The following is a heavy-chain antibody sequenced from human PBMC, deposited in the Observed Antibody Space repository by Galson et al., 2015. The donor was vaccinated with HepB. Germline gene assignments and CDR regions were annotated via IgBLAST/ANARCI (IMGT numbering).Heavy chain of an antibody. Sequence: RLSCAASGFTFSSYAMHWVRQAPGKGLEWVAVISYDGSNKYYADSVKGRFTISRDNSKNTLYLQMNSLRAEDTAVYYCARVFVRSLQPSDYWGQGTLVTVSS. D-gene: IGHD3-3*01. J-gene: IGHJ4*02. V-gene: IGHV3-30-3*01. CDR2: ISYDGSNK. CDR3: ARVFVRSLQPSDY. CDR1: GFTFSSYA.